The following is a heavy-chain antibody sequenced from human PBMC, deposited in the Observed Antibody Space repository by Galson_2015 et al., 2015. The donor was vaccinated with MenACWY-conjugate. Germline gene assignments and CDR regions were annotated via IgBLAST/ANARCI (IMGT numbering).Heavy chain of an antibody. J-gene: IGHJ5*02. V-gene: IGHV3-23*01. D-gene: IGHD6-19*01. CDR3: AQDRGYSSA. CDR2: ISSSADRT. CDR1: GFTFSRYA. Sequence: SLRLSCAGSGFTFSRYAMGWVRQAPGKGLEWVSAISSSADRTYYTDSVKGRFTISRDNSKNTLYLQMDSLRAEDTAVYYCAQDRGYSSAWGQGTLVTVSS.